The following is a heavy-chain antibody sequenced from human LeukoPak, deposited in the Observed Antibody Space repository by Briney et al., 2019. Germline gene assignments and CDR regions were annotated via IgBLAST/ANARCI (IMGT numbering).Heavy chain of an antibody. Sequence: SETLSLTCTVSGGSISRYYWSWIRQPPGKGLEWIGYIYYSGSTNYNPSLKSRLTISVDTSKNQFSLKLSSVTAADTAVYYCARDSLSSSDVWGQGTTVTVSS. J-gene: IGHJ6*02. D-gene: IGHD6-19*01. CDR2: IYYSGST. CDR3: ARDSLSSSDV. CDR1: GGSISRYY. V-gene: IGHV4-59*01.